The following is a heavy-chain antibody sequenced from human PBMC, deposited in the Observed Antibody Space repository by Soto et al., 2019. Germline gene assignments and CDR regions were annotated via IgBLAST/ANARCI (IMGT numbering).Heavy chain of an antibody. CDR2: LYWDDDK. J-gene: IGHJ6*02. V-gene: IGHV2-5*02. Sequence: QITLKESGPTLVKPTQTLTLTCTVSGLSLRTTGVGVGWVRQPPGKALEWLALLYWDDDKRYSPSLKSRLTITKDIFEKPVVLTMTNMDTVVTATYYCVQTRCGGDCLGIYSSHAYYGLGVWGQGTTVTVSS. CDR3: VQTRCGGDCLGIYSSHAYYGLGV. CDR1: GLSLRTTGVG. D-gene: IGHD2-21*02.